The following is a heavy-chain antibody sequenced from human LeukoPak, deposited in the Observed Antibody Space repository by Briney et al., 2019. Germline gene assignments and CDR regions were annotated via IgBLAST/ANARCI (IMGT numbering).Heavy chain of an antibody. CDR2: ISYDGSNK. D-gene: IGHD1-26*01. Sequence: GGSLRLSCAASGFTFSSYGMHWVRQAPGKGLEWVAVISYDGSNKYYADSVKGRFTISRDNSKNTLYLQMNSLRAEDTAVYYCARESRIVGATFDYWGQGTLVTVSS. CDR3: ARESRIVGATFDY. CDR1: GFTFSSYG. V-gene: IGHV3-30*03. J-gene: IGHJ4*02.